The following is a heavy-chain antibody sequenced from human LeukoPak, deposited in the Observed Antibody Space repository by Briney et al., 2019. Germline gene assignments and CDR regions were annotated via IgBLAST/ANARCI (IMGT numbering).Heavy chain of an antibody. CDR3: AKDGYPYGSGRYFDY. CDR2: IKQDGSEK. CDR1: GFTFSSYW. Sequence: GGSLRLSCAASGFTFSSYWMSWVRQAPGKGLERVANIKQDGSEKYYVDSVKGRFTISRDNARNSLYLQMNSLRAEDTAVYYCAKDGYPYGSGRYFDYWGQGTLVTVSS. D-gene: IGHD3-10*01. V-gene: IGHV3-7*03. J-gene: IGHJ4*02.